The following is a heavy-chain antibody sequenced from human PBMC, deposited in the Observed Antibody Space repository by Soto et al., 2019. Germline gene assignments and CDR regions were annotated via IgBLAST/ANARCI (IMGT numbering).Heavy chain of an antibody. J-gene: IGHJ5*02. V-gene: IGHV3-48*01. CDR1: GFTFSSYS. CDR3: ASTGSGWYKRNWFDP. CDR2: ISSSSSTI. Sequence: PGGSLRLSCAASGFTFSSYSMNWVRQAPGKGLEWVSYISSSSSTIYYADSVKGRFTISRDNAKNSLYLQMNSLRAEDTAVYYCASTGSGWYKRNWFDPWGQGTLVTVS. D-gene: IGHD6-19*01.